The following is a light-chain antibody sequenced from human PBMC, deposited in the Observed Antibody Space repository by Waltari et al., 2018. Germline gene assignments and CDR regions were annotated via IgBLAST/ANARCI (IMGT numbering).Light chain of an antibody. CDR2: GAS. Sequence: IQLTQAPSSLSASVGDRVIITCRASQGIGTRLAWYQQRPGRAPKVLIFGASVLQSGVPSRFSGSGSGTEFTLTISSVQPEDFATYYCQQFNTYPLTFGGGTKVEIK. CDR1: QGIGTR. V-gene: IGKV1-9*01. J-gene: IGKJ4*01. CDR3: QQFNTYPLT.